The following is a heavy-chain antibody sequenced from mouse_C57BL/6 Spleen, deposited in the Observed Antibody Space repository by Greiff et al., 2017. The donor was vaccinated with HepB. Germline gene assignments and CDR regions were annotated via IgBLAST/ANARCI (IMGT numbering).Heavy chain of an antibody. D-gene: IGHD2-1*01. V-gene: IGHV1-78*01. CDR3: ARRGIYYGNYWYFDV. Sequence: SDAELVKPGASVKISCKVSGYTFTDHTIHWMKQRPEQGLEWIGYIYPRDGSTKYNEKFKGKATLTADKSSSTAYMQLNSLTSEDSAVYFCARRGIYYGNYWYFDVWGTGTTVTVSS. CDR2: IYPRDGST. J-gene: IGHJ1*03. CDR1: GYTFTDHT.